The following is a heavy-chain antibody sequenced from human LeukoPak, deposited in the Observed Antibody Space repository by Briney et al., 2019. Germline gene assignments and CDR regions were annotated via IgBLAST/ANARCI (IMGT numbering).Heavy chain of an antibody. V-gene: IGHV3-30*02. CDR2: IRYDGSNK. D-gene: IGHD6-6*01. CDR3: AKEEYSSSFGAFPPD. Sequence: GSLRLSCAASGFTFSSYGMHWVLQAPGKGLEWVGFIRYDGSNKYYADSVKGRFTISRDNSKNTLYLQMNSLRAEDTAVYYCAKEEYSSSFGAFPPDWGQGTLVTVSS. J-gene: IGHJ4*02. CDR1: GFTFSSYG.